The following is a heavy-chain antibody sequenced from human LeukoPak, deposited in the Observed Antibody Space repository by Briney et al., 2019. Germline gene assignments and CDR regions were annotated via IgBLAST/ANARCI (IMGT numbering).Heavy chain of an antibody. V-gene: IGHV4-61*02. J-gene: IGHJ5*02. Sequence: SQTLSLTCTVSGGSIRSGSYYWSWIRQPAGKGLEWIGRIHADGSTNYNPSLKSRVTISADTSKNQFSLKLSSVTAADTAVYYCAREFRKGWDWFDPWGQGTLVTVSS. D-gene: IGHD1-26*01. CDR2: IHADGST. CDR3: AREFRKGWDWFDP. CDR1: GGSIRSGSYY.